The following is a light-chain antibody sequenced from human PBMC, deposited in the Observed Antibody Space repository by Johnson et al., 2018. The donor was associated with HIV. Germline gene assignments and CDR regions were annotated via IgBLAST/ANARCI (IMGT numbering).Light chain of an antibody. CDR2: DNN. Sequence: QSVLTQPPSVSAAPGQKVTISCSGSSSNIGNNYVSWYQQLPGTAPKLLIYDNNKRPSGIPDRFSGSKSGTSATLGITGLQTGDEADYYCGTWDSSLSAGYVFGTGTKFTFL. CDR3: GTWDSSLSAGYV. CDR1: SSNIGNNY. J-gene: IGLJ1*01. V-gene: IGLV1-51*01.